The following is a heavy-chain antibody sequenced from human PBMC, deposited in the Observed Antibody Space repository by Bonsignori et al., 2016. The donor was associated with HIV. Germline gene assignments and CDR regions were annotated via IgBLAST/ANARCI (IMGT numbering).Heavy chain of an antibody. CDR1: GGSIRGSNYY. J-gene: IGHJ5*02. Sequence: QLQLQESGPGLVRPSETLSLTCNVSGGSIRGSNYYWGWIRQPPGKGLEWIGSIYYSGTTYYNPSLQSRVTISVDTSKKQFSLKLTSVTAADTAVYYCAREYFATYADYAEWFDPWGRGNPGHRLL. CDR2: IYYSGTT. V-gene: IGHV4-39*07. CDR3: AREYFATYADYAEWFDP. D-gene: IGHD4-17*01.